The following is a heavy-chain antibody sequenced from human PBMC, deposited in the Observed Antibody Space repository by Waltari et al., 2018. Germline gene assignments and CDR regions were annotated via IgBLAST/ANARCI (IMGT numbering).Heavy chain of an antibody. V-gene: IGHV3-7*01. CDR3: ARDGPIHNWFDP. CDR1: GFTFSSYW. D-gene: IGHD2-2*02. J-gene: IGHJ5*02. Sequence: EVQLVESGGGLVHPGWSLRLSCAASGFTFSSYWMSWGSPAPGKGLEWVANIKQDGSEKYYVDSVKGRFTISRDNAKNSLYLQMNSLRAEDTAVYYCARDGPIHNWFDPWGQGTLVTVSS. CDR2: IKQDGSEK.